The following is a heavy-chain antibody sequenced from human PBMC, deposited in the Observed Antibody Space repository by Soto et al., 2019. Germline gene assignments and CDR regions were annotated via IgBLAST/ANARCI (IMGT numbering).Heavy chain of an antibody. CDR3: ARVCDNYFDY. CDR1: GGSISSGGYY. J-gene: IGHJ4*02. V-gene: IGHV4-31*03. CDR2: IYYSGST. Sequence: QVQLQESGPGLVKPSQTLSLTCTISGGSISSGGYYWSWIRQHPGKGQEWIGYIYYSGSTYYNPSLKSRVTISVDTSKNPFSLKLSSVTAAATAVYYCARVCDNYFDYWGQGTLVTVSS. D-gene: IGHD2-21*02.